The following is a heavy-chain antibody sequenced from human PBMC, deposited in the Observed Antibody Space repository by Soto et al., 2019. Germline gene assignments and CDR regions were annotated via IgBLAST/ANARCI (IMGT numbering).Heavy chain of an antibody. Sequence: GSLRLSCAASGFTVSSNYMSWVRQAPGKGLEWVSVIYSGGSTYYADSVKGRFTIPRDNSKNALYLQMNSLRAEDTAVYYCARDSKMVRGVSSAFDIWGQGTMVTVSS. J-gene: IGHJ3*02. V-gene: IGHV3-53*01. D-gene: IGHD3-10*01. CDR1: GFTVSSNY. CDR2: IYSGGST. CDR3: ARDSKMVRGVSSAFDI.